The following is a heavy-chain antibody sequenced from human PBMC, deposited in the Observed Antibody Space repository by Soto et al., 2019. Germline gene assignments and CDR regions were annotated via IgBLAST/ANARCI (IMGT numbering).Heavy chain of an antibody. CDR3: ARMESAGTLNWFDP. CDR1: VYTFINFD. D-gene: IGHD6-13*01. CDR2: MNPGSGKT. J-gene: IGHJ5*02. V-gene: IGHV1-8*02. Sequence: SVKVSCKASVYTFINFDISWVRQAAGQGLEWLGWMNPGSGKTGYASKFQGRVAMTRDASTGTSHLELSSLTSEDTAVYYCARMESAGTLNWFDPWGQGTLVTVSS.